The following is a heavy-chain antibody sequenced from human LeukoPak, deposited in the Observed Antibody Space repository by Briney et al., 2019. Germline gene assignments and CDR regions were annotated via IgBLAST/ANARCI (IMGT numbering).Heavy chain of an antibody. CDR2: ISYDGSNK. V-gene: IGHV3-30*03. CDR1: GFTFSSFG. J-gene: IGHJ3*02. Sequence: GKSLRLSCAASGFTFSSFGMHWVRQAPGKGLEWVALISYDGSNKYYADSVKGRFTISRDNSKNTLYLQMNSLRAEDTAVYYCARAGSDYDAFDIWGQGTMVTVSS. D-gene: IGHD3-10*01. CDR3: ARAGSDYDAFDI.